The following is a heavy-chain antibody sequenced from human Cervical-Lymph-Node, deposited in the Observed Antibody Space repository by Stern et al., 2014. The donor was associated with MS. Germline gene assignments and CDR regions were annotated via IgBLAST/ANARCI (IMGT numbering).Heavy chain of an antibody. CDR3: AQKGGGYGY. J-gene: IGHJ4*02. CDR2: IYWNDDK. V-gene: IGHV2-5*01. CDR1: GFSLTTNGVG. D-gene: IGHD5-12*01. Sequence: ESGPTLVKPTQTLTLTCTFSGFSLTTNGVGVGWIRQPPGKALEWLALIYWNDDKHYSTSTKRSTTLTKDTSNKPEVLTVTNMDPVDTATYYCAQKGGGYGYWGQGALVTVSS.